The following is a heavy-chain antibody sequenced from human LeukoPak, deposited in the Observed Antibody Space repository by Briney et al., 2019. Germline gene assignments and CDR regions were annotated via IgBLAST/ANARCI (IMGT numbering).Heavy chain of an antibody. CDR3: ARDPAPNYYDSSGYYYFDY. CDR1: GYTFTGYY. D-gene: IGHD3-22*01. V-gene: IGHV1-2*06. CDR2: INPNSGGT. Sequence: ASVKVSCKASGYTFTGYYMHWVRQAPGQGLEWMGRINPNSGGTNYAQKFQGRVTMTRDTSISTAYMELSRLRSDDTAVYYCARDPAPNYYDSSGYYYFDYWGQGTLVTVSS. J-gene: IGHJ4*02.